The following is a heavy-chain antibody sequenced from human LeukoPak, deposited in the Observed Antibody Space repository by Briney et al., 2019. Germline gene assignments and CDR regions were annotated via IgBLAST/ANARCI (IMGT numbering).Heavy chain of an antibody. J-gene: IGHJ4*02. CDR2: ISGSGGRT. CDR1: GFTFSSDV. Sequence: GGSLRLSCAASGFTFSSDVMSWVRQAPGKGLEWVSAISGSGGRTYYADSVKGRFTISRDNSKNTLYLQMNSLRAEDTAVYYCAKVRAPRQYYFDYWGQGTLVTVSS. D-gene: IGHD1-26*01. CDR3: AKVRAPRQYYFDY. V-gene: IGHV3-23*01.